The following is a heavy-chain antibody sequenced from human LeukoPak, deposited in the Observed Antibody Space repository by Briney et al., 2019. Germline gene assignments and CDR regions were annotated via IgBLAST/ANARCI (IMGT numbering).Heavy chain of an antibody. Sequence: ASVKVSCKASGYMFTKYGISWVRQAPGEGLEWMGWVSAFNGNTNYAQKFQGRVSMTTDSSTTTVYMELGNLRSDDTAVYYCARVNPAVWGSYRLLSFFDYWGQGTLVTVSS. D-gene: IGHD3-16*02. CDR2: VSAFNGNT. CDR3: ARVNPAVWGSYRLLSFFDY. J-gene: IGHJ4*02. CDR1: GYMFTKYG. V-gene: IGHV1-18*04.